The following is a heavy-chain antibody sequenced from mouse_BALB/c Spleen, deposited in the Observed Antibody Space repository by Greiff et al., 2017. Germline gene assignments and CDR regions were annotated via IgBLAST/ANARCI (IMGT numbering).Heavy chain of an antibody. Sequence: EVQLQESGPSLVKPSQTLSLTCSVTGDSITSGYWNWIRKFPGNKLEYMGYISYSGSTYYNPSLKSRISITRDTSKNQYYLQLNSVTTEDTATYYCARSDYGNYVSYYYAMDYWGQGTSVTVSS. CDR2: ISYSGST. CDR1: GDSITSGY. V-gene: IGHV3-8*02. J-gene: IGHJ4*01. CDR3: ARSDYGNYVSYYYAMDY. D-gene: IGHD2-1*01.